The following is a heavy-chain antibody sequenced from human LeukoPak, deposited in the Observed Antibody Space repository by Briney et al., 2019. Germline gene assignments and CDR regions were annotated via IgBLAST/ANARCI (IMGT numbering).Heavy chain of an antibody. V-gene: IGHV1-8*01. CDR1: GYTFTSYD. D-gene: IGHD6-19*01. CDR2: MNPNSGNT. CDR3: ARTSSGWYGSFDY. Sequence: ASVKVSCKASGYTFTSYDINWVRQATGQGLEWMGWMNPNSGNTGYAQKFQGRVTMTRNTSISTAYMELRSLRSDDTAVYYCARTSSGWYGSFDYWGQGTLVTVSS. J-gene: IGHJ4*02.